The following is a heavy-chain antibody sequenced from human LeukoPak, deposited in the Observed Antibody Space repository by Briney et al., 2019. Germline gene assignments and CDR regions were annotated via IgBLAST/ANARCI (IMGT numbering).Heavy chain of an antibody. J-gene: IGHJ4*02. V-gene: IGHV1-8*01. Sequence: ASVKVSCKASGYTFTSYDINWVRQATGQGLEWMGWMNPNSGNTGYAQKFQGRVTMTRNTSISTAYMELSSLRSEDTAVYYCAGLPTPGIAVAGGWGQGTLVTVSS. D-gene: IGHD6-19*01. CDR3: AGLPTPGIAVAGG. CDR2: MNPNSGNT. CDR1: GYTFTSYD.